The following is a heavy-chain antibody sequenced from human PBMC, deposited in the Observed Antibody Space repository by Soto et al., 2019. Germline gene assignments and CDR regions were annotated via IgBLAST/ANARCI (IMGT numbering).Heavy chain of an antibody. Sequence: PSETLSLTCTVSGGSVSSGSYYWSWIRQPPGKGLEWIGYIYYSGSTNYNPSLKSRVTISVDRSKNQLSLKLSSATAADTAVYYCARAYGVDGDSGGKGAPVDVSS. CDR1: GGSVSSGSYY. CDR2: IYYSGST. V-gene: IGHV4-61*01. D-gene: IGHD4-17*01. CDR3: ARAYGVDGDS. J-gene: IGHJ6*04.